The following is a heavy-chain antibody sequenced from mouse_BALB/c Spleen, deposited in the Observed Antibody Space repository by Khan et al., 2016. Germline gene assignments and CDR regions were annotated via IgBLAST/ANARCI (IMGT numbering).Heavy chain of an antibody. J-gene: IGHJ3*01. CDR1: GDSITSGY. CDR2: IRYSGST. V-gene: IGHV3-8*02. Sequence: MQLEESGPSLVNPSQTLSLTCSVTGDSITSGYWNWIRKFPGNKFEYMGYIRYSGSTYYNPSLNSRISITRDTSKHQNYLQLKSVTTEDTATYYCAKDGGTGTLAYWGQGTLVTVSA. D-gene: IGHD4-1*01. CDR3: AKDGGTGTLAY.